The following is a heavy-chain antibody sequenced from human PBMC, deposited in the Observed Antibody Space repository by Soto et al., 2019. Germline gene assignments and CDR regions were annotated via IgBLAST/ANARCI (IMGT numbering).Heavy chain of an antibody. V-gene: IGHV4-39*01. D-gene: IGHD3-10*01. CDR3: ARRPLVRGIIPYYFDS. Sequence: QLQLQESGPGLVKPSETLSLTCTVSGGSINNSSFYWGWVRQPPGKRLEWIGSIYYSGSAYYNPSIKSRLTISVDTSKNQFSLNLSSVTAADTAVYFCARRPLVRGIIPYYFDSWGQGTLVTVSS. CDR2: IYYSGSA. J-gene: IGHJ4*02. CDR1: GGSINNSSFY.